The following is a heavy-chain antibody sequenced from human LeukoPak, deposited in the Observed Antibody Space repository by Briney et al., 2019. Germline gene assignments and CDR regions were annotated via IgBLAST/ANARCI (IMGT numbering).Heavy chain of an antibody. CDR3: ARVGYDGTGYSSLGNY. J-gene: IGHJ4*02. CDR1: GFTFSSYE. CDR2: ISRSGSTI. Sequence: PGGSLRLSCAASGFTFSSYEMNWVRQAPGKGLEWVSYISRSGSTIYYAHSVKRRFPISRDNAKNSLYLQMNTLRAQDTAVYYCARVGYDGTGYSSLGNYWGQGTLVSVSS. D-gene: IGHD3-22*01. V-gene: IGHV3-48*03.